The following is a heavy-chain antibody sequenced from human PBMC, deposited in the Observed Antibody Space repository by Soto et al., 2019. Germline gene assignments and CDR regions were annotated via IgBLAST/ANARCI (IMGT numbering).Heavy chain of an antibody. CDR1: GYAFTGYY. CDR2: INPNSGGT. J-gene: IGHJ4*02. D-gene: IGHD3-22*01. CDR3: ASIYYYDSSGYYRYFDY. Sequence: ASVKVSCKASGYAFTGYYVHWVRQAPGQGLEWMGWINPNSGGTNYAQKFQGRVTMTRDTSISTAYMELSRLRSDDTAVYYCASIYYYDSSGYYRYFDYWGQGTLVTVSS. V-gene: IGHV1-2*02.